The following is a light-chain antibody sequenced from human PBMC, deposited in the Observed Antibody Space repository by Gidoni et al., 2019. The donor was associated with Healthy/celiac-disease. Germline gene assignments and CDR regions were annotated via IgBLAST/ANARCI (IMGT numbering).Light chain of an antibody. Sequence: DIQMTQSPSTLSASVGDRVTITCRASQSISSWLAWYQQKPGKAPKLLIYKAYSLESGVPSRFSGSGSGTEFTLTISSLQPDDFATYYCQQDNSYSTFGQGTKVEIK. CDR3: QQDNSYST. CDR1: QSISSW. CDR2: KAY. V-gene: IGKV1-5*03. J-gene: IGKJ1*01.